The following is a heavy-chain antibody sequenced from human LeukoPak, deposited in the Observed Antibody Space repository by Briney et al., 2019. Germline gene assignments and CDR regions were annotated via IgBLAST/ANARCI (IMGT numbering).Heavy chain of an antibody. CDR2: MNQDGSEK. J-gene: IGHJ4*02. D-gene: IGHD2-2*01. CDR1: GFNFSTYW. Sequence: GGSLRLSCAVSGFNFSTYWMSWVRQAPGKGLEWVANMNQDGSEKYYVDSLKGRFTISRDNAKNSLYLQMNSLRAEDTAVYYCARDLVVPAANSNYWGQGTLVTVSS. V-gene: IGHV3-7*03. CDR3: ARDLVVPAANSNY.